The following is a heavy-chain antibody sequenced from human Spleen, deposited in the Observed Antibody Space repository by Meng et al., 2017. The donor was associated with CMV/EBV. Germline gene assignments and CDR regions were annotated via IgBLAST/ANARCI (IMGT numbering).Heavy chain of an antibody. CDR3: AKKSLKGGSASSFDS. Sequence: GESLKISCAASGFAFSSYGMHWVRQPPGKGLEWVALIWHDGTNKNYADSVKGRFTISRDNSRNTLYLQMSSLRVDDTAVYYCAKKSLKGGSASSFDSWGQGTLVTVSS. V-gene: IGHV3-33*06. CDR2: IWHDGTNK. CDR1: GFAFSSYG. D-gene: IGHD5-12*01. J-gene: IGHJ4*02.